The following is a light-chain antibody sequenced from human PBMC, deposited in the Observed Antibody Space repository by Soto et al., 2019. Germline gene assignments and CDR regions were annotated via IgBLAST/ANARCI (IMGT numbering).Light chain of an antibody. Sequence: EIVLTHSPGTLSLSPGERATLSCRASQSVSSDYLAWYQQNPGQAPRLLIYGASSRATGIPDRFSGSGSGTDFTLTISRLEPEDFAVYFCQQYGDSPRTFGQGTKV. CDR2: GAS. V-gene: IGKV3-20*01. CDR3: QQYGDSPRT. J-gene: IGKJ1*01. CDR1: QSVSSDY.